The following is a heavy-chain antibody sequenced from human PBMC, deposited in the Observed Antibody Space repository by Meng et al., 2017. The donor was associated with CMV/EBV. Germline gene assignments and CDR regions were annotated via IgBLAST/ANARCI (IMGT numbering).Heavy chain of an antibody. CDR3: AKAILFGVVIDYFDY. CDR1: GFTFSSYG. CDR2: IRYDGSNK. V-gene: IGHV3-30*02. D-gene: IGHD3-3*01. J-gene: IGHJ4*02. Sequence: GGSLRLSCAASGFTFSSYGMHWVRQAPGKGLEWVAFIRYDGSNKYYADSVKGRFTISRDNSKNTLYLQMNSLRAEDTAVYYCAKAILFGVVIDYFDYWGQGTLVTVSS.